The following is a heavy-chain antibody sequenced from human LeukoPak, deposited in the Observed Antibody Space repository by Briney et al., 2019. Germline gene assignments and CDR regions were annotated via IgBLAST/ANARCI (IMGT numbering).Heavy chain of an antibody. CDR1: GFTFSSYS. CDR3: ARGTGRFMFDI. CDR2: ISSSSGYI. J-gene: IGHJ3*02. D-gene: IGHD3-3*01. Sequence: GGSLRLSCAASGFTFSSYSMNWVRQAPGKGLEWVSSISSSSGYIYYADSVKGRFTISRDNAKNSLYLQMNSLRAEDTAVYYCARGTGRFMFDIWGQGTMVTVSS. V-gene: IGHV3-21*01.